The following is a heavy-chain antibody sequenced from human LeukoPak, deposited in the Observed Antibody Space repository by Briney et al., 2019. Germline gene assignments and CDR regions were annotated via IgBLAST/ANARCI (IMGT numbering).Heavy chain of an antibody. CDR2: ISSSGSTI. J-gene: IGHJ6*03. D-gene: IGHD2-21*01. V-gene: IGHV3-48*03. CDR1: GFIFSDFE. Sequence: GGSPRLSCGASGFIFSDFEMNWVRQAPGKGLEWVAYISSSGSTIYYADSLRGRFTVSRDNARNSLYLQMNSLRLEDTAVYYCAREDGEGIFYYMDVWGKGTTVTVS. CDR3: AREDGEGIFYYMDV.